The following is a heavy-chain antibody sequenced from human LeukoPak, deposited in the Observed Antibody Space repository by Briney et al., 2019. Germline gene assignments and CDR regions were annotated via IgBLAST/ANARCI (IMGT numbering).Heavy chain of an antibody. CDR1: GFSFSSFG. CDR2: IWSDGSNQ. CDR3: ARGEYSSSWHSEYFQH. Sequence: GGSLRVSCAASGFSFSSFGMHWVRQAPGKGLEWVAVIWSDGSNQYYADSVRGRFTISRDNPKDTLYLQMNSLRVEDTAVYYCARGEYSSSWHSEYFQHWGQGTLVTVSS. D-gene: IGHD6-13*01. V-gene: IGHV3-33*01. J-gene: IGHJ1*01.